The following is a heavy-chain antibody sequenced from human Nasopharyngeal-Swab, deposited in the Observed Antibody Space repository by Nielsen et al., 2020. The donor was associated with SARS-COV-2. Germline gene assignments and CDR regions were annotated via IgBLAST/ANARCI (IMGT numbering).Heavy chain of an antibody. CDR1: GYSFSTYW. CDR3: ARHARATTVDY. J-gene: IGHJ4*02. CDR2: IYPSDSDT. D-gene: IGHD4-17*01. V-gene: IGHV5-51*01. Sequence: GESLKISCKGSGYSFSTYWIGWVRQMPGKGLEWMGIIYPSDSDTRYSPSFQGQVTISADKSINTAYLQWSSLKASDTAMYYCARHARATTVDYWGQGTLVTVSS.